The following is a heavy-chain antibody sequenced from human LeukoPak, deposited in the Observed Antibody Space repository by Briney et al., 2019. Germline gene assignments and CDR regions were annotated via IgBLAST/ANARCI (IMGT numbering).Heavy chain of an antibody. CDR1: GGTFSSYA. D-gene: IGHD5-12*01. CDR3: ARGRGYSGYVYGY. J-gene: IGHJ4*02. CDR2: IIPIFGTA. V-gene: IGHV1-69*13. Sequence: ASVKVSCKASGGTFSSYAISWVRQAPGQGLEWMGGIIPIFGTANYAQKFQGRVTTTADESTSTAYMELSSLRSEDTAVYYCARGRGYSGYVYGYWGQGTLVTVSS.